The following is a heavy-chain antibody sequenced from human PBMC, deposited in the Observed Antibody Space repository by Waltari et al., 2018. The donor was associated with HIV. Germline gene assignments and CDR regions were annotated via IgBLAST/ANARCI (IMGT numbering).Heavy chain of an antibody. D-gene: IGHD3-22*01. CDR3: ARVFNYYDSSGYYYYFDY. J-gene: IGHJ4*02. CDR1: GYTFTSQG. V-gene: IGHV1-18*01. CDR2: ISAYNGNT. Sequence: QVQLVQSGAEVKKPGASVKVSCKASGYTFTSQGISWVRQAPGQGLEWMGWISAYNGNTNYAQKLQGRVTMTTDTSTSTAYMELRSLRSDDTAVYYCARVFNYYDSSGYYYYFDYWGQGTLVTVSS.